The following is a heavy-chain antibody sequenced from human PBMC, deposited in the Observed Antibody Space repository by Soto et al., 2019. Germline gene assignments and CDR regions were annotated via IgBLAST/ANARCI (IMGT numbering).Heavy chain of an antibody. J-gene: IGHJ1*01. CDR2: ISGSGGST. D-gene: IGHD6-13*01. V-gene: IGHV3-23*01. Sequence: PGGSLRLSCAASGFTFSSYAMSWVRQAPGKGLEWVPAISGSGGSTYYADSVKGRFTISRNNSKNTLYLQMNSMRAEDTAVYYCAKDPPPYSSSWYVGYFQHWGQGTLVTVSS. CDR3: AKDPPPYSSSWYVGYFQH. CDR1: GFTFSSYA.